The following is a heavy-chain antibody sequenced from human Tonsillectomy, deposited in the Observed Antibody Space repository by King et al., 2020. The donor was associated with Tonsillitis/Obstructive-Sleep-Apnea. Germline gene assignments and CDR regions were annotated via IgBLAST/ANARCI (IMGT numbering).Heavy chain of an antibody. CDR2: IYPGDSDS. D-gene: IGHD6-6*01. CDR3: ARRRQLDDSFDS. V-gene: IGHV5-51*01. J-gene: IGHJ4*02. CDR1: AYNFSTYW. Sequence: VQLVESGAEVKKPGESLKISCEGSAYNFSTYWIGWVRQVPGKGLEWMGNIYPGDSDSRYNPSFRGQVTISADKSINTAYLQWSSLKASDTAMYYCARRRQLDDSFDSWGQGTLITVSS.